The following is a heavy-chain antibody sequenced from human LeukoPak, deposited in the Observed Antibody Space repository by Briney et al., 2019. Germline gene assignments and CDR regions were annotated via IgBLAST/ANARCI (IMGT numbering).Heavy chain of an antibody. Sequence: RVSLRLSCAASGFTFSNYNMNWVRQAPGKGLEWVSVISSSSRYMYYADSVKGRFTISRDNAKNSLYLQMNSLRAEDTAVYYCARVSTAVSLAIDYWGQGTLVTVST. D-gene: IGHD6-13*01. CDR1: GFTFSNYN. J-gene: IGHJ4*02. CDR2: ISSSSRYM. V-gene: IGHV3-21*06. CDR3: ARVSTAVSLAIDY.